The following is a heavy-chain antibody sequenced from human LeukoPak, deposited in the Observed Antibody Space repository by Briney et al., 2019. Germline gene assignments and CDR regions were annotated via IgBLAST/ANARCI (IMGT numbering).Heavy chain of an antibody. CDR3: AKPYYYGSRSYMDY. D-gene: IGHD3-10*01. Sequence: GRSLRLSCAASGFTFSSYGMHWVRQAPGKGLEWVAVISYDGSNTYYADSVKGRFTISRDNSKNMLYLQMNGLRAEDTAVYYCAKPYYYGSRSYMDYWGQGTLVTVSS. CDR2: ISYDGSNT. CDR1: GFTFSSYG. J-gene: IGHJ4*02. V-gene: IGHV3-30*18.